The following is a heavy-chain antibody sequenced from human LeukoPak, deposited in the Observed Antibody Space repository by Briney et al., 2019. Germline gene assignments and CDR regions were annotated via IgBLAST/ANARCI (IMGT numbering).Heavy chain of an antibody. Sequence: GGSLRLSCADSGFLFSNSWMAWVRQAPGRGLEWLANINQDGSAKTCVDSVKGRFTISRGNAKNSLYLQMNSLRAEDTAMYYCARDSGYNAFDYWGQGTLVTVSS. D-gene: IGHD5-12*01. V-gene: IGHV3-7*05. CDR2: INQDGSAK. J-gene: IGHJ4*02. CDR3: ARDSGYNAFDY. CDR1: GFLFSNSW.